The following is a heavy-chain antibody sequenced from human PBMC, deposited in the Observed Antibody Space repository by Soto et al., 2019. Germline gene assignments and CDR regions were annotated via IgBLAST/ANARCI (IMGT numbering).Heavy chain of an antibody. V-gene: IGHV1-18*01. J-gene: IGHJ4*02. CDR3: ARDPGFRSDY. CDR1: GYTFTRYG. D-gene: IGHD3-9*01. CDR2: ISAYNGNT. Sequence: HVQLVQAGAEVKKTGASVKVSCKASGYTFTRYGISWVLQAPGQGLEWMGWISAYNGNTNYAQKLQGRVTMTTDTSTSTAYMELRSLRAEDTAVYYCARDPGFRSDYWGQGTLVTVSS.